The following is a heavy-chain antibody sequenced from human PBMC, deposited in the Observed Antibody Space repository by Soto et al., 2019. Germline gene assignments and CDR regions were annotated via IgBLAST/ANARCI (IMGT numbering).Heavy chain of an antibody. J-gene: IGHJ5*02. D-gene: IGHD6-19*01. CDR3: ARRHLAVAVSPWFDP. Sequence: QVTWKESGPVLVKPTETLTLRCTVSGLSITDSEMGVSWIRQPPGQPLEWLAHIDSSGEKSYRTFLKSRLAISKDTSKSQIVLTMTIMDPADTATYYCARRHLAVAVSPWFDPWGQGIPVTVSS. V-gene: IGHV2-26*01. CDR2: IDSSGEK. CDR1: GLSITDSEMG.